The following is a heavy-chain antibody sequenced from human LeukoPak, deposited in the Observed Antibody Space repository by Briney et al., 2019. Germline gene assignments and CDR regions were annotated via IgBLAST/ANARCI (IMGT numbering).Heavy chain of an antibody. V-gene: IGHV4-4*07. CDR1: GGSISGYY. CDR3: ARLITGTTTAFDI. Sequence: SETLSLTXSVSGGSISGYYWTWIRQPAGKGLEWIGRVYTSGSTHYNPSLKTRLTMSVDTSKNQFSLKLSSVTAADTAVYYCARLITGTTTAFDIWGQGTMVTVSS. J-gene: IGHJ3*02. CDR2: VYTSGST. D-gene: IGHD1-7*01.